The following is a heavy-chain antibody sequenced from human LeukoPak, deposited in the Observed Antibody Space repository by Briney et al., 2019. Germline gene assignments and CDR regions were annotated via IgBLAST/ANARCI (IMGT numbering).Heavy chain of an antibody. Sequence: GGSLGLSCAASGITFSTYAMNWVRQAPGKGLEWVSSLSGSGGSTYYADSVKGRFTISRDNSKNTLYLQVNSLRAEDTAIYYCAKGRREVVTAIFDYWGQGTLVTVSS. D-gene: IGHD2-21*02. V-gene: IGHV3-23*01. J-gene: IGHJ4*02. CDR2: LSGSGGST. CDR3: AKGRREVVTAIFDY. CDR1: GITFSTYA.